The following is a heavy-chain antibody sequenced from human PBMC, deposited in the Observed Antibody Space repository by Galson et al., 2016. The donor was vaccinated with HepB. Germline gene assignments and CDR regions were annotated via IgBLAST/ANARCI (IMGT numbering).Heavy chain of an antibody. J-gene: IGHJ6*02. V-gene: IGHV1-69*13. Sequence: SVKVSCKASGGTFSRFAISWVRQAPGQGLEWMGGMISMLATAHYAQRFQGRVTVSADESTSTAYIELSSLRSDDTAVYYCARSFWGKYETGYYHYALDVWGQGTTVTVSS. CDR3: ARSFWGKYETGYYHYALDV. D-gene: IGHD3-16*01. CDR2: MISMLATA. CDR1: GGTFSRFA.